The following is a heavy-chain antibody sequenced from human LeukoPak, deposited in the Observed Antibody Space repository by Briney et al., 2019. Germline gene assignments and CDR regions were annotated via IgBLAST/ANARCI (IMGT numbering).Heavy chain of an antibody. D-gene: IGHD2-15*01. J-gene: IGHJ4*02. V-gene: IGHV3-48*01. Sequence: TGGSLRLSCAASGFTFSIYGMSWVRQAPGKGLEWVAYISSSSSNTYYADSVKGRFTISRDNAKNSLYLQMNSLRAEDTALYYCARVNRMVPGYCSGGTCPGDYWGQGTLVTVPS. CDR2: ISSSSSNT. CDR3: ARVNRMVPGYCSGGTCPGDY. CDR1: GFTFSIYG.